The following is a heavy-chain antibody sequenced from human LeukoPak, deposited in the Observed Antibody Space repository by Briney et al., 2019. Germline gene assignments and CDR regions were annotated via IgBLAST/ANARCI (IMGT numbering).Heavy chain of an antibody. Sequence: SETLSLTCTVSGYSISSGYYWGWIRQPPGKGLEWIGSIYHSGSTYYNPSLKSRVTISVDTSKNQFSLKLSSVTAADTAVYYCARDLRPYYYDSSGYWFDPWGQGTLVTVSS. J-gene: IGHJ5*02. CDR2: IYHSGST. CDR1: GYSISSGYY. CDR3: ARDLRPYYYDSSGYWFDP. V-gene: IGHV4-38-2*02. D-gene: IGHD3-22*01.